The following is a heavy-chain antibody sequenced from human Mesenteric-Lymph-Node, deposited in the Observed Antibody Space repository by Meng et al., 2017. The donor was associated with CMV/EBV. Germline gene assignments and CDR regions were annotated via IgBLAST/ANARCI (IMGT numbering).Heavy chain of an antibody. CDR2: IYYSGSI. CDR3: ARVFYAGPRSLSFDP. D-gene: IGHD3-16*01. J-gene: IGHJ5*02. Sequence: SETLSLTCTVSGGSIISGFYYWSWIRQQAGKGLEWIGYIYYSGSINYNPSLKSRVTISVDTSKNQFSLKLTSATAADTAVYYCARVFYAGPRSLSFDPWGQGTLVTVSS. V-gene: IGHV4-61*01. CDR1: GGSIISGFYY.